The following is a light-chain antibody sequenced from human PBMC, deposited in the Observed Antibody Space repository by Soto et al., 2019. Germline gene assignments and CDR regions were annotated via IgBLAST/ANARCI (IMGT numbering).Light chain of an antibody. V-gene: IGKV3-20*01. CDR1: QIVRSNY. J-gene: IGKJ1*01. CDR2: GAS. CDR3: HQYCTSKT. Sequence: EIVLTQAPGTLSLSPGERATLSCRASQIVRSNYVAWYQHKPGQAPTLLIYGASNRAICIPDRFSGCGSGTDFTLTISRLEPDDVALCFWHQYCTSKTFGQGTQVEVK.